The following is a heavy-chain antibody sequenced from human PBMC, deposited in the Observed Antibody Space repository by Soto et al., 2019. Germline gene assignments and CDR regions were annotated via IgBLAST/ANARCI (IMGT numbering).Heavy chain of an antibody. CDR2: IYYSGST. D-gene: IGHD6-25*01. V-gene: IGHV4-30-4*01. CDR3: ARGAAREFYYFYYGMDV. J-gene: IGHJ6*02. Sequence: SETLSLTCTVSGGSISSDDYYWSWIRQPPGKGLEWIGYIYYSGSTYYNPSLRSRVTISVDTSKNQFSLKLSSVTAADTAVYYCARGAAREFYYFYYGMDVWGQGTTVTVSS. CDR1: GGSISSDDYY.